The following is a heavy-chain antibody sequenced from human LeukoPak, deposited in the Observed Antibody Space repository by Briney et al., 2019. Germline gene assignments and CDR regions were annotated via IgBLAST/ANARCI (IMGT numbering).Heavy chain of an antibody. CDR1: GYSFTSYW. D-gene: IGHD4-23*01. CDR2: IYPGDSDT. CDR3: ARHYDYGGSWYFDY. Sequence: GESLKISCKGSGYSFTSYWIGWVRQMAGKGLEWMGIIYPGDSDTRYSPSFKGQVTISADKSIGTAYLQWSSLKASDTVMYYCARHYDYGGSWYFDYWGQGTLVTVSS. V-gene: IGHV5-51*01. J-gene: IGHJ4*02.